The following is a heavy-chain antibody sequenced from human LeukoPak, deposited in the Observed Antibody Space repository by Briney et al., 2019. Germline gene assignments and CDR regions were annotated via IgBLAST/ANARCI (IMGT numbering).Heavy chain of an antibody. Sequence: GGSLRLSCAASGFNFNIYSMNWVRQAPGKGLEWISCLSRSTTIIYYADSVKGRFTISRDNAKSSLYLQMNSLRAEDTAMYYCARSGWYDDFDYLGQGTLVTVSS. CDR2: LSRSTTII. D-gene: IGHD6-19*01. V-gene: IGHV3-48*01. J-gene: IGHJ4*02. CDR1: GFNFNIYS. CDR3: ARSGWYDDFDY.